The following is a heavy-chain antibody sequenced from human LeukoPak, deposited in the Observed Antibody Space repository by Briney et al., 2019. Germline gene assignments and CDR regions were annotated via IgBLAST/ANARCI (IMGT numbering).Heavy chain of an antibody. CDR3: ARDDRYGSGSYYSY. J-gene: IGHJ4*02. CDR2: ISAYNGNT. Sequence: GASVKVSCKASGYTFTSYGISWVRQAPGQGLEWMGWISAYNGNTNYAQKLQGRVTMTTDTSTSTANMELRSPRSDDTAVYYCARDDRYGSGSYYSYWGQGTLVTVSS. V-gene: IGHV1-18*01. D-gene: IGHD3-10*01. CDR1: GYTFTSYG.